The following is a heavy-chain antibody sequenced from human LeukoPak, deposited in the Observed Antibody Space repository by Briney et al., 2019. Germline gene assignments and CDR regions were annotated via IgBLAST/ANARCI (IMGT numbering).Heavy chain of an antibody. Sequence: GGSLRLSCAASGFTFSSYWMSWVRQAPGKGLEWVANIKQDGREKYYVDFMKGRFTISRDNAKSSLYLQTNSLRAEDTAVYYCARDLYYGSGTPPYSFDYWGQGTLVTVSS. CDR2: IKQDGREK. CDR1: GFTFSSYW. J-gene: IGHJ4*02. V-gene: IGHV3-7*01. CDR3: ARDLYYGSGTPPYSFDY. D-gene: IGHD3-10*01.